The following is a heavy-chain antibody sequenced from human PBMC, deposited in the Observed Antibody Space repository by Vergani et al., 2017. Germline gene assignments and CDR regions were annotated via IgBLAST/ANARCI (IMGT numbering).Heavy chain of an antibody. Sequence: QVHLQESGPGVVKPSDTLSLTCTVSGGSMSDFYWTWIRQPAGRGLEWIGRIYPNGNGNYNESLRSRLTMSIDTSRSQFSLSLSSVTAADTAVYYCARGNCGVNCPKYNWLAPWRRGILVTVSS. CDR2: IYPNGNG. CDR1: GGSMSDFY. J-gene: IGHJ5*02. D-gene: IGHD2-21*01. V-gene: IGHV4-4*07. CDR3: ARGNCGVNCPKYNWLAP.